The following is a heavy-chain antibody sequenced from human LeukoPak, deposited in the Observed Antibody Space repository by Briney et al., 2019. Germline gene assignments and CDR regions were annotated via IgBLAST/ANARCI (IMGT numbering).Heavy chain of an antibody. J-gene: IGHJ5*02. Sequence: PGGSLRLSCAVSGFTFSSYRMNWVRQAPGKGLEWVSSISSSSSYIYYEDSVKGRFTISRDNAKNSLYLQMNSLRAEDTAVYYCASHSYGYNHWGQGTLVIVSS. D-gene: IGHD3-16*01. CDR1: GFTFSSYR. V-gene: IGHV3-21*01. CDR2: ISSSSSYI. CDR3: ASHSYGYNH.